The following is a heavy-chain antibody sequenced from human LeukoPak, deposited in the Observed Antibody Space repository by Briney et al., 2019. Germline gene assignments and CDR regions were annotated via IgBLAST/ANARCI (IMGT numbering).Heavy chain of an antibody. V-gene: IGHV3-53*04. CDR1: GFTVSSNY. CDR2: IYSGGST. D-gene: IGHD5-24*01. J-gene: IGHJ4*02. CDR3: ARGGDGYNYALLY. Sequence: GSLRLSCAASGFTVSSNYMSWVRQAPGKGLEWVSVIYSGGSTYYADSVKGRFTISRRNSKNTLYLQMNSLRAEDTAVYYCARGGDGYNYALLYWGQGTLVTVSS.